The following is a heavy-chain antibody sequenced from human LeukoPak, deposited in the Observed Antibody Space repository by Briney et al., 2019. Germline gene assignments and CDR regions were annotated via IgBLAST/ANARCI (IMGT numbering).Heavy chain of an antibody. V-gene: IGHV1-18*01. Sequence: ASVKVSCKASGYTFTSYGISWVRQAPGQGLEWMGWISAYNGNTNYAQKLQGRVTMTTDTSTSTAYMELRSLGSDDTAVYYCARGRLGYCSSTSCYSLPHYAFDIWGQGTMVTVSS. CDR2: ISAYNGNT. J-gene: IGHJ3*02. CDR1: GYTFTSYG. D-gene: IGHD2-2*01. CDR3: ARGRLGYCSSTSCYSLPHYAFDI.